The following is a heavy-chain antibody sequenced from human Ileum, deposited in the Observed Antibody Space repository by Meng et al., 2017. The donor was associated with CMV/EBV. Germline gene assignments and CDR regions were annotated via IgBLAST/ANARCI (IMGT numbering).Heavy chain of an antibody. D-gene: IGHD2-2*01. Sequence: GGSLRLSCTVSGFTFGDYAMSWVRQAPGKGLEWVGSIRNKAYGETTEYAASVKGRFTISRDDSKSIAYLQMNSLKTEDTAVYYCTRNPFCTSNSCYGADYWGQGTLVTVSS. J-gene: IGHJ4*02. CDR3: TRNPFCTSNSCYGADY. CDR1: GFTFGDYA. CDR2: IRNKAYGETT. V-gene: IGHV3-49*04.